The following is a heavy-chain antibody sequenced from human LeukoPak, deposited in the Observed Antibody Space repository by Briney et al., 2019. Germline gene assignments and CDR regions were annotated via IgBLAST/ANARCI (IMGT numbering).Heavy chain of an antibody. D-gene: IGHD1-26*01. Sequence: SETLSLTCAVYGGSLSGYYWSWIRQPPGKGLEWIGEINHSGSTNYNPSLKSRVTISVDTSKNQFSLKLSSVTAADTAVYYCARDGKGDFDYWGQGTLVTVSS. CDR2: INHSGST. CDR3: ARDGKGDFDY. J-gene: IGHJ4*02. V-gene: IGHV4-34*01. CDR1: GGSLSGYY.